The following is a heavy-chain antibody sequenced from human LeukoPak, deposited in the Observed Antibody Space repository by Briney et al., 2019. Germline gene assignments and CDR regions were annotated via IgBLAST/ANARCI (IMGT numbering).Heavy chain of an antibody. J-gene: IGHJ4*02. CDR1: GGSISTSGYY. CDR2: IYYSGTT. V-gene: IGHV4-39*01. Sequence: SETLSLTCTVSGGSISTSGYYWGWIRQPPGKGLEWIGIIYYSGTTYYNQSLKSRVTMSVDTSKNQFSLTVNSVTAADTAVYYCARSLGYCTGATCYSFDSWGQGTLVTVSS. CDR3: ARSLGYCTGATCYSFDS. D-gene: IGHD2-8*02.